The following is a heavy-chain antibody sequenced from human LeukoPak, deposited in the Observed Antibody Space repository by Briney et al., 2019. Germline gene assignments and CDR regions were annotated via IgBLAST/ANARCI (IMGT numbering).Heavy chain of an antibody. CDR3: ARIDEVRGVV. V-gene: IGHV4-38-2*02. CDR2: IYHSGST. D-gene: IGHD3-10*01. CDR1: GYSISSGYY. Sequence: SETLSLTCTVSGYSISSGYYWGWIRQPPGKGLEWIGSIYHSGSTYYNPSLKSRVTISVDTSKNQFSLRLSSVTAADTAVYYCARIDEVRGVVWGQGTLVTASS. J-gene: IGHJ4*02.